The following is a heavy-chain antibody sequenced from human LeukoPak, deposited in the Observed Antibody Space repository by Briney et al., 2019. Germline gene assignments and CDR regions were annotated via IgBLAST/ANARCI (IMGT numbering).Heavy chain of an antibody. Sequence: GGPLRLSCAASGFTFSKAWMSWVRPAPGKGREWVGRIKSKTDGGTTDYAAPVKGRFIISRDDSKNTLYLQMNSLKTEDTAVYYCTTITMIVVATDYWGQGTLVAVSS. V-gene: IGHV3-15*01. D-gene: IGHD3-22*01. CDR1: GFTFSKAW. J-gene: IGHJ4*02. CDR2: IKSKTDGGTT. CDR3: TTITMIVVATDY.